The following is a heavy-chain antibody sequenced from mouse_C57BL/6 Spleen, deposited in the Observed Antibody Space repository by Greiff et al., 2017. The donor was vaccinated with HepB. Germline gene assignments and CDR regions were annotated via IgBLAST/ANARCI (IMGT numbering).Heavy chain of an antibody. V-gene: IGHV1-69*01. CDR3: ARRGKGAWFAY. CDR1: GYTFTSYW. CDR2: IDPSDSYT. J-gene: IGHJ3*01. Sequence: QVQLQQPGAELVMPGASVKLSCKASGYTFTSYWMHWVKQRPGQGLEWIGEIDPSDSYTNYNQKFKGKSTLTVDKSSSTAYMQLSSLTSEDSAVYYGARRGKGAWFAYWGQGTLVTVSA.